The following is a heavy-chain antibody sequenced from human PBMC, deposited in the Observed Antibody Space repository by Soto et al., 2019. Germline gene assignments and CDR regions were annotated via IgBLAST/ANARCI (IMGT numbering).Heavy chain of an antibody. CDR2: IYYSGST. CDR3: ARDSERTYSSSWYYYYYGMDV. CDR1: GGSISSSSYY. Sequence: PSETLSLTCTVSGGSISSSSYYWGWIRQPPGKGLEWIGSIYYSGSTYYNPSLKSRVTISVDTSKNQFSLKLSSVTAADTAVYYCARDSERTYSSSWYYYYYGMDVWGQGTTVTVSS. V-gene: IGHV4-39*02. J-gene: IGHJ6*02. D-gene: IGHD6-13*01.